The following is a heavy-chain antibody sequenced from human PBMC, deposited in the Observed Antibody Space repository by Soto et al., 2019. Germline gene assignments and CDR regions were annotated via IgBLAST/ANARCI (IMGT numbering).Heavy chain of an antibody. CDR3: ARDGSSYSGGWGYYGMAV. J-gene: IGHJ6*02. Sequence: QVQLVESGGGVVQPGRSLRLSCAASGFTFSSYAMHWVRQAPGKGLEWVAVISYDGSNKYYADSVKGRFTISRDNSKNTLYLQMNSLRAEDAAVYYCARDGSSYSGGWGYYGMAVWGQGTTDTVAS. V-gene: IGHV3-30-3*01. CDR1: GFTFSSYA. D-gene: IGHD1-26*01. CDR2: ISYDGSNK.